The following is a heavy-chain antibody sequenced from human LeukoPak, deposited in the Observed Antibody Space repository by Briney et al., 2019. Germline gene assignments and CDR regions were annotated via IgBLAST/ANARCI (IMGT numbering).Heavy chain of an antibody. D-gene: IGHD6-13*01. CDR2: ISYDGSNK. V-gene: IGHV3-30-3*01. Sequence: GGSLRLYCAASGFTFSSYAMHWVRQAPGKGLEWLAVISYDGSNKYYADSVKGRFTISRYNSKNTLYLQMNSLRAEDTAVYYCARPYSSSWSDAFDIWGQGTMVTVSS. J-gene: IGHJ3*02. CDR1: GFTFSSYA. CDR3: ARPYSSSWSDAFDI.